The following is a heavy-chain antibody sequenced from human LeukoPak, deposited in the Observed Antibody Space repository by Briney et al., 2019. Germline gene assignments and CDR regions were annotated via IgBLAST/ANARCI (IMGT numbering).Heavy chain of an antibody. CDR2: INHSGST. V-gene: IGHV4-34*01. D-gene: IGHD2-2*01. Sequence: PSETLSLTCAVYGGSFSGYYWSWIRQPPGKGLEWIGEINHSGSTNYNPSLKSRVTISVDTSKNQFSLKLSSVTAADTAVYYCARVHCSSTSCYYYGMDVWGQGTTVTVSS. J-gene: IGHJ6*02. CDR3: ARVHCSSTSCYYYGMDV. CDR1: GGSFSGYY.